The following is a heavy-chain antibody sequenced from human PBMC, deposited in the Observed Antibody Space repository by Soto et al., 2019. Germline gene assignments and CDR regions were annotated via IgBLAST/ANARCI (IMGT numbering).Heavy chain of an antibody. Sequence: EVQLVESGGGLVQPGGSLRLSCAASGFTFSSYEMNWVRQAPGKGLEWVSYISSSGSTIYYAVSVKGRFTISRDNAKNSLYLQMNSLRAEDTAVYYCAREGGRIAARPLDYWGQGTLVTVSS. J-gene: IGHJ4*02. CDR1: GFTFSSYE. V-gene: IGHV3-48*03. CDR3: AREGGRIAARPLDY. CDR2: ISSSGSTI. D-gene: IGHD6-6*01.